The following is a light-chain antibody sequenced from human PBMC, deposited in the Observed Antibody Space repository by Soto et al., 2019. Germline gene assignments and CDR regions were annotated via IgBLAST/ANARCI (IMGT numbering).Light chain of an antibody. CDR3: QQYGSSPQRLT. V-gene: IGKV3-20*01. J-gene: IGKJ4*01. Sequence: EIVLTQSPGTLSLSPGERATLSCRASQSVSSSYLAWYQQKPGQAPRLLIYGASSRATGIPDRFSGSGSGTDCTLTITRLEPEEFAVYYCQQYGSSPQRLTFGGGTKVEIK. CDR2: GAS. CDR1: QSVSSSY.